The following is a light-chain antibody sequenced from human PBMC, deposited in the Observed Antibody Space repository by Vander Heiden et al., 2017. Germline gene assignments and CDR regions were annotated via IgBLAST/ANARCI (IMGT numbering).Light chain of an antibody. CDR1: SSNIGNNY. V-gene: IGLV1-51*02. J-gene: IGLJ3*02. Sequence: QSVLTQPPSVSAAPGQKVTISCHGSSSNIGNNYVSWYQQLPGTAPKLIVYETNKRPSGTPDRFSGSKSGTSATLGTTGPQTGDEAEYYCGTEDSSMSSVFGGGTKLTVL. CDR2: ETN. CDR3: GTEDSSMSSV.